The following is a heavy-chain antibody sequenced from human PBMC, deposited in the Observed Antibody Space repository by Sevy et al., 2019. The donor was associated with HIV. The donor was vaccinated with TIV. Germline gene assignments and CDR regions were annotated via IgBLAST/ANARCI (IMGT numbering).Heavy chain of an antibody. Sequence: GGSLRLSCTASGFTFSNHAMHWVRQGPGKGPEWVAFIRNDGSHEYYADSVKGRFTISRDNSKNTLYLQMNSLRPEDTAVYYCAGDRNVLLVVYAIPFDAFDIWGQGTMVTVSS. CDR2: IRNDGSHE. D-gene: IGHD2-8*02. J-gene: IGHJ3*02. CDR1: GFTFSNHA. V-gene: IGHV3-30*02. CDR3: AGDRNVLLVVYAIPFDAFDI.